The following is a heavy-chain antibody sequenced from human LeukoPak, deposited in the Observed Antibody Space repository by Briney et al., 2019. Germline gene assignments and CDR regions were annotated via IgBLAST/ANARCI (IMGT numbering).Heavy chain of an antibody. CDR1: GYTFTSYG. CDR3: ARDLSCSGGSCYFGFDYYYGMDV. Sequence: VASVKVSCKASGYTFTSYGISWVRQAPGQGLEWMGWISAYNGNTNYAQQLQGRVTMTTDTSTSTASMELRSLRSDDTAVYYCARDLSCSGGSCYFGFDYYYGMDVWGQGTTVTVSS. J-gene: IGHJ6*02. CDR2: ISAYNGNT. D-gene: IGHD2-15*01. V-gene: IGHV1-18*01.